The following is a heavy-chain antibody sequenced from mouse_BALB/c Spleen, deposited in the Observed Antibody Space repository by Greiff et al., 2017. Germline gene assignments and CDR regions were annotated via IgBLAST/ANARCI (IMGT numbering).Heavy chain of an antibody. Sequence: EVQGVESGGGLVQPGGSLRLSCATSGFTFTDYYMSWVRQPPGKALEWLGFIRNKANGYTTEYSASVKGRFTISRDNSQSILYLQMNTLRAEDSATYSCARDIFHYSYMDYWGQGTSVTVSS. J-gene: IGHJ4*01. V-gene: IGHV7-3*02. CDR3: ARDIFHYSYMDY. CDR2: IRNKANGYTT. CDR1: GFTFTDYY.